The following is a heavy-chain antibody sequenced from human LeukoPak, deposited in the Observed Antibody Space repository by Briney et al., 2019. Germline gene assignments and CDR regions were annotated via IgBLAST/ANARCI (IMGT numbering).Heavy chain of an antibody. CDR2: IRSGGDAV. CDR3: ARRPSGWPSDY. CDR1: GFTFSSFE. Sequence: GRSLRLSCVASGFTFSSFEMHWVRQAPGKGLKWISYIRSGGDAVYYADSVKGRFTISRDNAKNSLYLQMNSLRADDTAVYYCARRPSGWPSDYWGQGTLVIVSS. J-gene: IGHJ4*02. D-gene: IGHD6-19*01. V-gene: IGHV3-48*03.